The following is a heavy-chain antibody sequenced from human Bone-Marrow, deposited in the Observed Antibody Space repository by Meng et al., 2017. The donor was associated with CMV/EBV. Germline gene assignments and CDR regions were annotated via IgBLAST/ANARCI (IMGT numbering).Heavy chain of an antibody. Sequence: GGSLRLSCAASGFTFSSYAMHWVRKAPGKGLEWVAVISYDGSNKYYADSVKGRFTISRDNSKNTLYLQMNSVRAEDTAVYYCARDGGNCSSTSCSVYYYYGMDVWGQGTTVTVSS. CDR1: GFTFSSYA. CDR2: ISYDGSNK. D-gene: IGHD2-2*01. V-gene: IGHV3-30-3*01. J-gene: IGHJ6*02. CDR3: ARDGGNCSSTSCSVYYYYGMDV.